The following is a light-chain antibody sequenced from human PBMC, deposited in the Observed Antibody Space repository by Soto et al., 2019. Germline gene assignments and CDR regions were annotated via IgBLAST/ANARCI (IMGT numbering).Light chain of an antibody. CDR1: PSVTRD. J-gene: IGKJ3*01. V-gene: IGKV3-15*01. CDR3: EQYNNWPPYT. Sequence: EIVMTQSPVTLSVSPGERATLSCRASPSVTRDLAWSQQKPGQAPMLLIYGASTSATVTPARFSGSGSGTEFTLTISSLQSEYFAVYYYEQYNNWPPYTFGPGPKVDIK. CDR2: GAS.